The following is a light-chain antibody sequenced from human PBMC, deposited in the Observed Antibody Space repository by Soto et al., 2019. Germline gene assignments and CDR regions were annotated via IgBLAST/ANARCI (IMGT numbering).Light chain of an antibody. CDR1: QTVIKNY. J-gene: IGKJ4*01. CDR3: QQRSVWPT. V-gene: IGKV3-11*01. CDR2: DAS. Sequence: ESVLTQSPGTLSLSPGERATLSCRASQTVIKNYLAWYQQKGGQAPRLLIYDASSRAPGIPARFSGSGSGTDFTLTISSLEPEDFAVYYCQQRSVWPTFGGGTKVEIK.